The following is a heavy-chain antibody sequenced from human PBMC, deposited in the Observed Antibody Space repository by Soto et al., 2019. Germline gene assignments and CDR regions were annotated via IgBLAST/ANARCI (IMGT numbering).Heavy chain of an antibody. Sequence: VGSLRLSCAASGFTFSSYAMSWVRQAPGKGLEWVSAISGSGGSTYYADSVKGRFTIPRDNSKNTLYLQMNSLRAEDTAVYYCAKVPPRTLYAFDIWGQGTMVTVSS. V-gene: IGHV3-23*01. J-gene: IGHJ3*02. CDR3: AKVPPRTLYAFDI. CDR2: ISGSGGST. CDR1: GFTFSSYA.